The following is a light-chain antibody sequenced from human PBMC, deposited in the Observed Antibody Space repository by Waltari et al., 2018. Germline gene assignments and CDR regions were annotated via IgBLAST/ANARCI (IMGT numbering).Light chain of an antibody. CDR1: RSNIGSNP. J-gene: IGLJ2*01. CDR2: RNN. V-gene: IGLV1-47*01. Sequence: QSVLTQPPSASGTPGQRVTISCSGSRSNIGSNPVYWFHQLPGTAPKLLNYRNNGRPSGVPDRFAGSKSGTSASLAISGLRSDDEADYYCAAWDDSLSGPVFGGGTNLTVL. CDR3: AAWDDSLSGPV.